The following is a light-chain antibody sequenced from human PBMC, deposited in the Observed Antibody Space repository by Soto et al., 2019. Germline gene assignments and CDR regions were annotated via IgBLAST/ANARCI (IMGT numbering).Light chain of an antibody. CDR1: QSVSSNY. CDR2: DVS. V-gene: IGKV3-20*01. CDR3: QQYGSSPT. J-gene: IGKJ1*01. Sequence: ETVLTQSPGTLSLSPGERATLSCRSSQSVSSNYLAWYQQKPGKAPRLLIYDVSSRATGIPDRFSGSGSGTDFTLTISRLEPEDFAMYYCQQYGSSPTFGQGTKVEIK.